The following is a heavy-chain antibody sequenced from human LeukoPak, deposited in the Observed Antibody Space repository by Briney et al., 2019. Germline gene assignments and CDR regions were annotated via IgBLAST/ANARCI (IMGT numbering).Heavy chain of an antibody. CDR3: ARDRQGDNYDFWSGYFDY. CDR2: ISYDGSNK. J-gene: IGHJ4*02. Sequence: GGSLRLSCAASGFTFSSYAMHWVRQAPGKGLEWVAVISYDGSNKYYADSVKGRFTISRNNSKNTLYLQMNSLRAEDTAVYYCARDRQGDNYDFWSGYFDYWGQGTLVTVSS. CDR1: GFTFSSYA. D-gene: IGHD3-3*01. V-gene: IGHV3-30*04.